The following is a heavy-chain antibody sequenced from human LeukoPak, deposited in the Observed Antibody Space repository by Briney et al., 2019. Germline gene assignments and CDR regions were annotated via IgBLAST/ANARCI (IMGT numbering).Heavy chain of an antibody. Sequence: ASVKVSCKASGYTFTGYYMHWVRQAPGQGLEWMGWINPNSGGTNYAQKFQGRVTMTRDTSISTAYMELSRLLSGDTAVYYCARGKTMVYCGGDCYRFDNWGQGTLVTVSS. CDR1: GYTFTGYY. V-gene: IGHV1-2*02. J-gene: IGHJ4*02. CDR2: INPNSGGT. D-gene: IGHD2-21*02. CDR3: ARGKTMVYCGGDCYRFDN.